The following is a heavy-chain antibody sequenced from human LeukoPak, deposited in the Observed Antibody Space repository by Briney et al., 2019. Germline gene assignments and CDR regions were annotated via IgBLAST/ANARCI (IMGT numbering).Heavy chain of an antibody. V-gene: IGHV1-18*01. CDR3: ARVGRTYYYGSGSDRIYI. J-gene: IGHJ3*02. Sequence: ASVKVSRKVSGYTLTSYGISWVRQAPGQGREWMGWISAYNGNTNYAQKLQGRVAMPTHTSPRTADMQLSRLRSDDTAVYNCARVGRTYYYGSGSDRIYIWGQGTMCTASS. CDR1: GYTLTSYG. CDR2: ISAYNGNT. D-gene: IGHD3-10*01.